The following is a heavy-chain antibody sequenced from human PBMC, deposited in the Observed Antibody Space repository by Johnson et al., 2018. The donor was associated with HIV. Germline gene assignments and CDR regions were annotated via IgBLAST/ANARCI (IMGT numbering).Heavy chain of an antibody. D-gene: IGHD2-15*01. V-gene: IGHV3-30-3*01. CDR2: ISYDGSNK. CDR3: ARSPRIVVVVAATVGHAFDI. J-gene: IGHJ3*02. Sequence: QLVESGGGVVQPGRSLRLSCAASGFTFSSYAMHWVRQAPGKGLEWVAVISYDGSNKYYADSVKGRFTISRDNSKNTLYLQMNSLRAEDTAVYYCARSPRIVVVVAATVGHAFDIWGQGTMVTVSS. CDR1: GFTFSSYA.